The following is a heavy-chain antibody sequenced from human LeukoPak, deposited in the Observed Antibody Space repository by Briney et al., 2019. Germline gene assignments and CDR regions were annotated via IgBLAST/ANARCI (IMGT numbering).Heavy chain of an antibody. CDR1: GFTFSSYE. J-gene: IGHJ4*02. CDR3: AKTGNPATGDY. Sequence: GGSLRLSCAASGFTFSSYEMNWVRQAPGKGLEWVSYISSSGSTIYYADSVKGRFTISRDSSKNTLYLQMNSLRAEDTAVYYCAKTGNPATGDYWGQGTLVTVSS. D-gene: IGHD1-1*01. CDR2: ISSSGSTI. V-gene: IGHV3-48*03.